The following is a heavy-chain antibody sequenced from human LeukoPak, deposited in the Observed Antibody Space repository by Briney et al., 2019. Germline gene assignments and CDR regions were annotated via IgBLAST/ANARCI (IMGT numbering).Heavy chain of an antibody. CDR2: ISSSSSTI. V-gene: IGHV3-48*04. D-gene: IGHD6-13*01. J-gene: IGHJ4*02. CDR3: ARGVAAAGTREVYFDY. Sequence: GGSLRLSCAASGFTFSSCSMNWVRQAPGKGLEWVSYISSSSSTIYYADSVKGRFTISRDNAKNTLYLQMNSLRAEDTAVYYCARGVAAAGTREVYFDYWGQGTLVTVSS. CDR1: GFTFSSCS.